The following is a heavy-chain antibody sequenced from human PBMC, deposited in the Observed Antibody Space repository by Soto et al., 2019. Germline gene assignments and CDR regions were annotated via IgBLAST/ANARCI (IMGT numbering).Heavy chain of an antibody. CDR1: GFTFSSYS. V-gene: IGHV3-48*01. D-gene: IGHD3-10*01. CDR2: ISSTSSAI. Sequence: GGSLRLSCAASGFTFSSYSMNWVRQAPGKGLEWVSYISSTSSAIYYADSVKGRFTVSRDNAKNSVFLQMNSRRGDDTAVYYCARRRAVSGTGAYWGQGTLVT. J-gene: IGHJ4*02. CDR3: ARRRAVSGTGAY.